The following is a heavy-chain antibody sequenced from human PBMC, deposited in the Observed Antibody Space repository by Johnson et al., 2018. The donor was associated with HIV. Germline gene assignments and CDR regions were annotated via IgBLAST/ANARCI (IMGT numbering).Heavy chain of an antibody. CDR3: TTMSALWFGDLHVFGDGFDI. V-gene: IGHV3-15*01. CDR2: IKSKTDGGTT. D-gene: IGHD3-10*01. J-gene: IGHJ3*02. CDR1: GFTFSSYW. Sequence: VQLVESGGGLVQPGGSLRLSCAASGFTFSSYWMSWVRQAPGKGLEWVGRIKSKTDGGTTDYAAPVKGRFTISRDDSKNTLYLQMNGLKTEDTAVYYCTTMSALWFGDLHVFGDGFDI.